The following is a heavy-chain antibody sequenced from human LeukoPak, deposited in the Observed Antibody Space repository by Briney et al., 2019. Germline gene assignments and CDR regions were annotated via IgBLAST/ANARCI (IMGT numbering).Heavy chain of an antibody. CDR1: GGSISSYY. CDR3: ARVSRDGYNYGFDY. CDR2: IYDSGST. Sequence: ASETLSLTCTVSGGSISSYYWSWIRQPPGMRLEWIGYIYDSGSTNYNPSLKSRVTISVDTSKNQFSLKLSSVTAADTAVYYCARVSRDGYNYGFDYWGQGTLVTVSS. V-gene: IGHV4-59*08. J-gene: IGHJ4*02. D-gene: IGHD5-24*01.